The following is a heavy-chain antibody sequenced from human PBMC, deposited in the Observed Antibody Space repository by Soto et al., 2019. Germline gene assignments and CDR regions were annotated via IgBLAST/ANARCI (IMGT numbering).Heavy chain of an antibody. Sequence: XGTLALTCTVSGGSIGSYYWSWIRQPPGKGLEWIGYIYYSGSTNYNPSLKSRVTISVDTSKNQFSLKLSSVTAADTAVYYCARDRGYSYGYTMDVWGQGTTVTVSS. D-gene: IGHD5-18*01. CDR2: IYYSGST. J-gene: IGHJ6*02. V-gene: IGHV4-59*01. CDR1: GGSIGSYY. CDR3: ARDRGYSYGYTMDV.